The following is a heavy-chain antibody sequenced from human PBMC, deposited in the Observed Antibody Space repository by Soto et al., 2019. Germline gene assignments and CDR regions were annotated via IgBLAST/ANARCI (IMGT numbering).Heavy chain of an antibody. CDR1: GFTFSSYA. CDR2: ISYDGSNK. J-gene: IGHJ4*02. Sequence: GGSLRLSCAASGFTFSSYAMHWVRQAPGKGLEWVAVISYDGSNKYNADSVKGRFTISRDNSKNTLYLQMNSLRAGDTAVYYCALLPGNRLPYSYGNTSHPWDYWGQGTLVTVSS. V-gene: IGHV3-30-3*01. CDR3: ALLPGNRLPYSYGNTSHPWDY. D-gene: IGHD5-18*01.